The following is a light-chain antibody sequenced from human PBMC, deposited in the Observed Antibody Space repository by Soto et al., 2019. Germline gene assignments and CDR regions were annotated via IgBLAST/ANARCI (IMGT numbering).Light chain of an antibody. Sequence: QSALTQPASVSGSPGQSITISCTGTSSDVWSYNLVSWYQQHPGKAPKLMIYEGSKRPSGVSNRFSGSKSGNTASLTISGLQAEDEADYYCCSYAGISSLVFGGGTKLTVL. V-gene: IGLV2-23*01. CDR1: SSDVWSYNL. J-gene: IGLJ2*01. CDR3: CSYAGISSLV. CDR2: EGS.